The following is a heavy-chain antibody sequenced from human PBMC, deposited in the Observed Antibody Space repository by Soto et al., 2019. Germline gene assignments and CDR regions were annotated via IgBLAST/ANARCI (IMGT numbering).Heavy chain of an antibody. Sequence: QVQLQESGPGLVESSGTLSLTCEVSSGSISSGNWWSWVRQPPGKGLEWIGEIYYTGATNYNPSRKNRVTMTIDKSKDQFSLNLRSGAAADTAVYYCARVFSSGRGWKYYFDFWGQGILVSVSS. J-gene: IGHJ4*02. CDR2: IYYTGAT. D-gene: IGHD1-1*01. CDR3: ARVFSSGRGWKYYFDF. V-gene: IGHV4-4*02. CDR1: SGSISSGNW.